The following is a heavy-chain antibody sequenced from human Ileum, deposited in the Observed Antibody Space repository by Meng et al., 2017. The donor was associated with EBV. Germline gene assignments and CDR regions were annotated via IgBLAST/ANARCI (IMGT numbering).Heavy chain of an antibody. CDR3: ARPIAAAGWFDP. CDR2: IYYSGRT. Sequence: QLHGPGPGLGKLSGTLYPSCTVSVGPINISSYYGGWIRHTPGKGLEWIGSIYYSGRTYYNPSLKSRVTISVDTSKNQFSLKLSSVTAADTAVYYCARPIAAAGWFDPWGQGTLVTVSS. V-gene: IGHV4-39*01. CDR1: VGPINISSYY. D-gene: IGHD6-13*01. J-gene: IGHJ5*02.